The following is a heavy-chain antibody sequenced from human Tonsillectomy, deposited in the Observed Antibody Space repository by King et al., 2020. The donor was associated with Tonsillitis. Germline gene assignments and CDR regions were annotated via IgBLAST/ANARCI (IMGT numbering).Heavy chain of an antibody. CDR2: IYSRGST. Sequence: QLQESGPGLVEPSETLSLTCTVSGGSVSSSSYYWGWIRQPPGKGLEWSGRIYSRGSTSYKTSLKSRVTISVDTSKNQFSLKLSSVTAADTAVYYCARPGLGPFDYWGQGTLVTVSS. D-gene: IGHD3-16*01. CDR3: ARPGLGPFDY. V-gene: IGHV4-39*01. J-gene: IGHJ4*02. CDR1: GGSVSSSSYY.